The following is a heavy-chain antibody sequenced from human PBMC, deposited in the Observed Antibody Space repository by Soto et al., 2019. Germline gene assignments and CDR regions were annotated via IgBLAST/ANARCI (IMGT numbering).Heavy chain of an antibody. CDR1: GYTFTSYD. J-gene: IGHJ5*02. CDR2: MNPNSGNT. V-gene: IGHV1-8*01. D-gene: IGHD2-2*01. CDR3: ARRRSTSYHQNWFDP. Sequence: ASVKVSCKASGYTFTSYDINWVRQATGQGLEWMGWMNPNSGNTGYAQKFQGRVTMTRNTSISTAYMELSSLRSEDTAVYYCARRRSTSYHQNWFDPWGQGTLVTVSS.